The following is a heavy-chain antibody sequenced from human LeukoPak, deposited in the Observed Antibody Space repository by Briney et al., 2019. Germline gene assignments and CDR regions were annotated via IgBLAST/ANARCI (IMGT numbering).Heavy chain of an antibody. CDR1: GGSISSYY. CDR2: IYYSGST. Sequence: SETLSLTCTVSGGSISSYYWSWIRQPPVKGLEWIGYIYYSGSTNYNPSLKSRVTISVDTSKNQFSLKLSSVTAADTAVYYCALYYYDSSGYYLPLDYWGRGTLVTVSS. V-gene: IGHV4-59*01. CDR3: ALYYYDSSGYYLPLDY. J-gene: IGHJ4*02. D-gene: IGHD3-22*01.